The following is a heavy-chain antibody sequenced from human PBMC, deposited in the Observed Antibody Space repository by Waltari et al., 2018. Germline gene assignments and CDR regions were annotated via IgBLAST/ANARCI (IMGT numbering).Heavy chain of an antibody. CDR2: INHSGST. Sequence: QVQLQQWGAGLLKPSETLSLTCAVYGGSFSGYYWSWIRQPPGKGLEWIGEINHSGSTNYNPSPKSRVTISVDTSKNQFSLKLSSVTAADTAVYYCARSGSSQEYYYYMDVWGKGTTVTVSS. V-gene: IGHV4-34*01. CDR1: GGSFSGYY. D-gene: IGHD1-26*01. CDR3: ARSGSSQEYYYYMDV. J-gene: IGHJ6*03.